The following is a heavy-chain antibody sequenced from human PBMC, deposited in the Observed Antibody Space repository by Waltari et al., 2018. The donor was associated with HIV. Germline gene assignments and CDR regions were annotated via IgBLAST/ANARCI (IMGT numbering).Heavy chain of an antibody. CDR2: INHGGSP. CDR3: ARGLRTLHYDSSGYSDY. D-gene: IGHD3-22*01. CDR1: GGSFSDYY. J-gene: IGHJ4*02. V-gene: IGHV4-34*01. Sequence: QVQLQQWGAGLLKPSETLSLTCAVFGGSFSDYYWSWIRQPPGTGLEWIGEINHGGSPKYNPSLKGRVTMSLDTAKNQISLKLTSVTAADTAVYYCARGLRTLHYDSSGYSDYWGQGTLVTVSS.